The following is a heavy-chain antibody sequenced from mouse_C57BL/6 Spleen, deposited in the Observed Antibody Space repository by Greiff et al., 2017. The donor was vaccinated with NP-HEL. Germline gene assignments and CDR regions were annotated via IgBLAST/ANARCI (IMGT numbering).Heavy chain of an antibody. D-gene: IGHD3-3*01. CDR2: ISDGGSYT. CDR3: ARMGTRFDY. CDR1: GFTFSSYA. Sequence: EVKVVESGGGLVKPGGSLKLSCAASGFTFSSYAMSWVRQTPEKRLEWVATISDGGSYTYYPDNVKGRFTISRDNAKNNLYLQMSHLKSEDTAMYYCARMGTRFDYWGQGTTLTVSS. J-gene: IGHJ2*01. V-gene: IGHV5-4*03.